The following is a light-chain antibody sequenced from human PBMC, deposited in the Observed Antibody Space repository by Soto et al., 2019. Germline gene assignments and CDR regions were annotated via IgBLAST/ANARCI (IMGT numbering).Light chain of an antibody. CDR1: QSVSSSY. CDR3: QPYGSSPPIT. CDR2: GAS. J-gene: IGKJ5*01. Sequence: EIVLTQSPGTLSLSPGERATLSCRASQSVSSSYLAWYQQKPGQAPRLLIFGASSRATGISDRFSGSGSGTDFTITINRLEPEDFAVYHCQPYGSSPPITFGQGTRLEIK. V-gene: IGKV3-20*01.